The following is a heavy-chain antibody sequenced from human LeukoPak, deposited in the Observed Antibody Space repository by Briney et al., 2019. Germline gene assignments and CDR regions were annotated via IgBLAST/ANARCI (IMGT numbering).Heavy chain of an antibody. CDR3: ARLTKYTGTWYADY. Sequence: SETLSLTCTVSGGSISSYYWSWIRQPPGKGLEWIGYIYYSGSTNYNPSLKSRVTISVDTSKNQFSLKLSSVTAADTAVYYCARLTKYTGTWYADYWGQGTLVTVSP. V-gene: IGHV4-59*01. J-gene: IGHJ4*02. D-gene: IGHD6-13*01. CDR2: IYYSGST. CDR1: GGSISSYY.